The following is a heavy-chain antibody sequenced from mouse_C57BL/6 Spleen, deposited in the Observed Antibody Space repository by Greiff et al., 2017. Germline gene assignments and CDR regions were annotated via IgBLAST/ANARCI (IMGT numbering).Heavy chain of an antibody. CDR1: GFTFSDYG. V-gene: IGHV5-17*01. D-gene: IGHD1-1*01. J-gene: IGHJ1*03. CDR3: ARSYYGSSYWYFDV. Sequence: EVQLQQSGGGLVKPGGSLKLSCVASGFTFSDYGMHWVRQAPEKGLEWVAYISSGSSTIYYADTVKGRFTISRDNAKNTLFLQMTSLRSEDTAMYYCARSYYGSSYWYFDVWGTGTTVTVSS. CDR2: ISSGSSTI.